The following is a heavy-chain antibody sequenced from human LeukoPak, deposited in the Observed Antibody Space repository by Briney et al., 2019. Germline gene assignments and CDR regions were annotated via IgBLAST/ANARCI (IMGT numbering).Heavy chain of an antibody. CDR1: GFTFSSYG. Sequence: GGSLRLSCAASGFTFSSYGMPWVRQAPGKGLEWVAVISYDGSNKYYADSVKGRFTISRDNSKNTLYLQMNGLRAEDTAVYYCAKDRLSIVGDYWGQGTLVTVSS. D-gene: IGHD1-26*01. J-gene: IGHJ4*02. CDR2: ISYDGSNK. CDR3: AKDRLSIVGDY. V-gene: IGHV3-30*18.